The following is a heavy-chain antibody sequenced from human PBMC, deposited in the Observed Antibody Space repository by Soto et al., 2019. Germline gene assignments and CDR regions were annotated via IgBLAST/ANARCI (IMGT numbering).Heavy chain of an antibody. J-gene: IGHJ6*02. Sequence: SETLSLTCTVSGGSISSGDYYWSWIRQPPGKGLEWIGYIYYSGSTYYNPSLKSRVTISVDTSKNQFSLKLSSVTAADTAVYYCASSPTIWSPAGMDVWGQGTTVTVSS. D-gene: IGHD3-3*01. CDR1: GGSISSGDYY. CDR2: IYYSGST. CDR3: ASSPTIWSPAGMDV. V-gene: IGHV4-30-4*01.